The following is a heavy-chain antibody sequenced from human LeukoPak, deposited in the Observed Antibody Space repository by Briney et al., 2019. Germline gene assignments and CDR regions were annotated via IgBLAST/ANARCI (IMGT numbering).Heavy chain of an antibody. CDR2: MNPNSGNT. CDR3: ASQSSIAARPGRFDY. CDR1: GYTFTSYD. Sequence: ASVKVSCKASGYTFTSYDIDWVRQATGQGLEWMGWMNPNSGNTGYAQKFQGRVTMTRNTSISTAYMELSSLRSEDTAVYYCASQSSIAARPGRFDYWGQGTLVTVSS. D-gene: IGHD6-6*01. J-gene: IGHJ4*02. V-gene: IGHV1-8*01.